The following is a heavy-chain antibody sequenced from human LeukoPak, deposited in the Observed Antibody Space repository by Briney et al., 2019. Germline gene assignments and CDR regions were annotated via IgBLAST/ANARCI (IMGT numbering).Heavy chain of an antibody. J-gene: IGHJ4*02. Sequence: PSETLSLTCTVSSGSIFSSNWWSWVRQPPGKGLEWIGQIFHTGSTSYSPSLKSRVTISMDKSKNQISLRLTSVTAADTAVYYCARERAVTTYYYFDYWGQGTLVTVSS. CDR2: IFHTGST. CDR3: ARERAVTTYYYFDY. V-gene: IGHV4-4*02. D-gene: IGHD4-17*01. CDR1: SGSIFSSNW.